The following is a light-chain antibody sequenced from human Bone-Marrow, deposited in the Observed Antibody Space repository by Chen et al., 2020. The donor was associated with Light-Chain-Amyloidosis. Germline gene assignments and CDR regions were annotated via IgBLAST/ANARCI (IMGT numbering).Light chain of an antibody. Sequence: DVVLTQSPLSLPVTLGQPASISCRSSQSLVYSDGNSYLNWFQQRPGPSPRRLIYKASTRDSGVPDRFSASGSGTDFTLMISRVEADDVGVYYCMQGTHWPWTFGQGTKVEI. CDR2: KAS. CDR3: MQGTHWPWT. V-gene: IGKV2-30*01. CDR1: QSLVYSDGNSY. J-gene: IGKJ1*01.